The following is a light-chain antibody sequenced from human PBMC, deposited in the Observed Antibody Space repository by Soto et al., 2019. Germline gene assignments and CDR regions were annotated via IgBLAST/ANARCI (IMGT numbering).Light chain of an antibody. J-gene: IGLJ2*01. CDR2: VNT. V-gene: IGLV1-40*01. CDR1: NSNIGAGYD. CDR3: CSYAGSYTLI. Sequence: QSVLTQPPSVSGAPGQRVTISCTGSNSNIGAGYDVNWYQHFPGTAPKLLIYVNTNRPSGVPDRFSGSKSGSSTSLAITGLQSEDEADYYCCSYAGSYTLIFGGGTKLTVL.